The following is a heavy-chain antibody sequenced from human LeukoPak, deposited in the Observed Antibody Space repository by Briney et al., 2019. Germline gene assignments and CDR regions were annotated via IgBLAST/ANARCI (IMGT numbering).Heavy chain of an antibody. CDR3: ASGVVDSPNDY. Sequence: ASVKVSCKAPGYTFTGYYMHWVRQAPGQGLEWMGWINPSSGGTNYAQKFRGRVTMTRDTSISTAYMELSRLRSDDTAVYYCASGVVDSPNDYWGQGTLVTVSS. CDR1: GYTFTGYY. J-gene: IGHJ4*02. D-gene: IGHD2-2*01. V-gene: IGHV1-2*02. CDR2: INPSSGGT.